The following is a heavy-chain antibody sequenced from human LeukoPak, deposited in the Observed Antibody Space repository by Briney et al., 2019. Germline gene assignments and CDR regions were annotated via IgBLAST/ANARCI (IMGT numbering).Heavy chain of an antibody. CDR1: GGSISSYY. CDR2: IYTSGST. J-gene: IGHJ4*02. Sequence: SETLSLTCTVSGGSISSYYWSWIRQPAGKGLEWIGRIYTSGSTNYNPSLKSRVTMSVDTSKNQFSLKLSSVTAADTAVYYCARGTLDSSGYYLDYWGQGTLVTVSS. V-gene: IGHV4-4*07. D-gene: IGHD3-22*01. CDR3: ARGTLDSSGYYLDY.